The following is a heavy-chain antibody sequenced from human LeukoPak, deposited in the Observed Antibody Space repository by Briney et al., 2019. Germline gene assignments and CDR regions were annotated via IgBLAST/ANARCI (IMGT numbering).Heavy chain of an antibody. CDR3: ARRNVGYRSGQLDY. V-gene: IGHV4-61*05. CDR1: GGSISSSSYY. D-gene: IGHD6-19*01. CDR2: IYYSGST. Sequence: PSETLSLTCTVSGGSISSSSYYWGWIRQPPGKELEWIGYIYYSGSTNYNPSLKSRVTISVDTSKNQFSLKLSSVTAADTAVYYCARRNVGYRSGQLDYWGQGTLVTVSS. J-gene: IGHJ4*02.